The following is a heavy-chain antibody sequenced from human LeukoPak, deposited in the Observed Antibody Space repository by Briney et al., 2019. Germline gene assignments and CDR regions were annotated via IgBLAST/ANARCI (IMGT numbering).Heavy chain of an antibody. CDR3: ARVSQPYDILTGNSHRLLDY. V-gene: IGHV1-2*02. CDR1: GYTFTGYY. Sequence: GASVKVSCKASGYTFTGYYMHWVRQAPGQGLEWMGWINPNSGGTNYAQKFQGRVTMTRDTSISTAYMELSRLRSDDTAVYYCARVSQPYDILTGNSHRLLDYWGQGTLVTVSS. J-gene: IGHJ4*02. D-gene: IGHD3-9*01. CDR2: INPNSGGT.